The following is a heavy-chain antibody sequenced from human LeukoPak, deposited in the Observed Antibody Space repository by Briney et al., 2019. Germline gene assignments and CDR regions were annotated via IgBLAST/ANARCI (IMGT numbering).Heavy chain of an antibody. CDR2: ISGSGGST. V-gene: IGHV3-23*01. J-gene: IGHJ6*02. CDR1: GFTFSSYA. CDR3: ARRYPQPLTYGMDV. Sequence: PGGSLRLSCAASGFTFSSYAMSWVRQAPGKGLEWVSAISGSGGSTYYADSVKGRFTISRDNSKNTLYLQMNSLRAEDTAVYYCARRYPQPLTYGMDVWGQGTTVTVSS. D-gene: IGHD1-14*01.